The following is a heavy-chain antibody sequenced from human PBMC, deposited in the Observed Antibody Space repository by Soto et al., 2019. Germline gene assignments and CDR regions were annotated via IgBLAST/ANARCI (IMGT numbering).Heavy chain of an antibody. CDR2: IKSKTDGGTT. D-gene: IGHD3-10*01. CDR3: TTALWFATTFDI. Sequence: KLGGSLRLSCAASGFTFSNAWMSWVRQAPGKGLEWVGRIKSKTDGGTTDYAAPVKGRFTISRDDSKNTLYLQMNSLKTEDTAVYYCTTALWFATTFDIWGQGTMVTVSS. CDR1: GFTFSNAW. J-gene: IGHJ3*02. V-gene: IGHV3-15*01.